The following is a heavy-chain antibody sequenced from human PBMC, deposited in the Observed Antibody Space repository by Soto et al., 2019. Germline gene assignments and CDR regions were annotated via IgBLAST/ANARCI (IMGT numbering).Heavy chain of an antibody. V-gene: IGHV3-30*18. J-gene: IGHJ4*02. CDR1: GFTFSSYG. Sequence: QVQLVESGGGVVQPGRSLRLSCAASGFTFSSYGMHWVRQAPGKGLEWVALISYDGSNKYYADSVKGRFTISRDNSKNTLYLQMNSLRAEDTAVYYCAKDGAGDTAMVWGFDYWGQGTLVTVSS. CDR3: AKDGAGDTAMVWGFDY. D-gene: IGHD5-18*01. CDR2: ISYDGSNK.